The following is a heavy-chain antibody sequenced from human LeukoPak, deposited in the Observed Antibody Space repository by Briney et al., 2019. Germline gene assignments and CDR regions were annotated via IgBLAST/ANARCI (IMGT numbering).Heavy chain of an antibody. CDR2: IYYSGST. CDR1: GGSISSSSYY. D-gene: IGHD6-19*01. V-gene: IGHV4-39*01. CDR3: ARHVSGWYYFDY. Sequence: SETLSLTCTVSGGSISSSSYYWGWIRQPPGKGLEWIGSIYYSGSTYYNPSLKSRVTISVDTSKSQLSLKLSSVTAADTAVYYCARHVSGWYYFDYWGQGTLVTVSS. J-gene: IGHJ4*02.